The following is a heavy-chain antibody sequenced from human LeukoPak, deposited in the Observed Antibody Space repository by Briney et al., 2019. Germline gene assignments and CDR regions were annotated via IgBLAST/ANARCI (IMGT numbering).Heavy chain of an antibody. CDR1: GLTFNRYW. Sequence: PGGSVRLSCAASGLTFNRYWMHWVRQAPGKGLVWVSRVNNDGSSTTYADSVRGRFTISRDNAKSTLYLQMNYLRAEDTAVYYCARLPRLYGDYNNFDYWGQGTLVSVSS. V-gene: IGHV3-74*01. J-gene: IGHJ4*02. D-gene: IGHD4-17*01. CDR2: VNNDGSST. CDR3: ARLPRLYGDYNNFDY.